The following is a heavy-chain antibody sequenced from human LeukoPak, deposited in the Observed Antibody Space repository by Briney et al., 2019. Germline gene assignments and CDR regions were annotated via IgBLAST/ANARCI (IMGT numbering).Heavy chain of an antibody. CDR3: TTALNFDILTGLYQPIAAFDI. J-gene: IGHJ3*02. CDR2: ITSSASTI. Sequence: GGSLRLSCAASGFTFSSYEMNWVRQAPGKGLEWVSYITSSASTIYYAYSVEGRFTISRYNAKNSLYLQMNSLRTEDTGVYYCTTALNFDILTGLYQPIAAFDIWGQGTLVTVSS. V-gene: IGHV3-48*03. CDR1: GFTFSSYE. D-gene: IGHD3-9*01.